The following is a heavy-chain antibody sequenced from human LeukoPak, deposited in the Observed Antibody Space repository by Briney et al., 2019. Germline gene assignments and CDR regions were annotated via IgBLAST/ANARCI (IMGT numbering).Heavy chain of an antibody. CDR3: ARSSISSGGYHYYMDV. Sequence: SETLSLTCTVSGGSISSSNYYWGWIRQPPGKGLEWIGSIYYSGSSYYNPSLKSRVTVSVDASKNQFSLKLYSVTAADTAVYYCARSSISSGGYHYYMDVWGKGTTVTVSS. CDR2: IYYSGSS. CDR1: GGSISSSNYY. J-gene: IGHJ6*03. D-gene: IGHD6-6*01. V-gene: IGHV4-39*01.